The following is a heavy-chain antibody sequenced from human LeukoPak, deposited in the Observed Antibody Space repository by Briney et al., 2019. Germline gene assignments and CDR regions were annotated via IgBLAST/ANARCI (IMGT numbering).Heavy chain of an antibody. V-gene: IGHV3-74*01. CDR3: AKDLYYFGSGSHDY. Sequence: GGSLRLSCAASGFTLSSCWMHWVRQAPGKGLVWVSRINSDGISTSYADSVKGRFTISRDNSKNTLYLQMNSLRAEDTAVYYCAKDLYYFGSGSHDYWGQGTLVTVSS. CDR1: GFTLSSCW. CDR2: INSDGIST. J-gene: IGHJ4*02. D-gene: IGHD3-10*01.